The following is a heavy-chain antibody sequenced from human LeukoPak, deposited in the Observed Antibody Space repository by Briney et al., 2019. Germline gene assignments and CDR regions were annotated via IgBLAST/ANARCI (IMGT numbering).Heavy chain of an antibody. Sequence: GGPLRLSCTASGFTFSGHWIHWVRQPPGMGLVWVSRINERGTDSMYAESVKGRFTISRDNAKNTVYLQMNSLRAEDTAVYYCVRDETLWTLDWWGQGTLVSVSS. J-gene: IGHJ4*02. D-gene: IGHD1-1*01. CDR1: GFTFSGHW. V-gene: IGHV3-74*03. CDR3: VRDETLWTLDW. CDR2: INERGTDS.